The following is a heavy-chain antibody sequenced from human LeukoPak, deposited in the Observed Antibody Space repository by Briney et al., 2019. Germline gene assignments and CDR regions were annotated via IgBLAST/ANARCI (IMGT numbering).Heavy chain of an antibody. Sequence: PSETLSLTCSVSGGSISGYHWSWIRQPAGKGLEWIGRIFTSGSTSYNPSLKSRVTMSVDTSKNQFSLKLNSVTAADTAAYYCARDPGGAVISPDYYYGMDVWGQGTAVTVSS. J-gene: IGHJ6*02. V-gene: IGHV4-4*07. CDR3: ARDPGGAVISPDYYYGMDV. D-gene: IGHD4-23*01. CDR2: IFTSGST. CDR1: GGSISGYH.